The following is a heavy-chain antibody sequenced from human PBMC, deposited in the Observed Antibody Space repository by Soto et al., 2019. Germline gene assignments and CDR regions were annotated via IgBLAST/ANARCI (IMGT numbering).Heavy chain of an antibody. J-gene: IGHJ4*02. D-gene: IGHD3-10*01. Sequence: PSETLSLTCAVSGGSISSSNWWSWVRQPPGKGLEWIGEIYHSGSTNYNPTLKSRITISVDKSKNQFSLKLSSVTAAYTAVYYCARGITMVRGVNRLDYWGQGTLVTVSS. CDR2: IYHSGST. V-gene: IGHV4-4*02. CDR3: ARGITMVRGVNRLDY. CDR1: GGSISSSNW.